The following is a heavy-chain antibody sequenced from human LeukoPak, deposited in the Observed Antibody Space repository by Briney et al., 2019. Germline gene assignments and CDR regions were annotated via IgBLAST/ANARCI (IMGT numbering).Heavy chain of an antibody. V-gene: IGHV1-2*02. CDR1: GYTFTGYY. J-gene: IGHJ5*02. CDR3: ARARFTIFGVVDP. CDR2: INPNSGGT. D-gene: IGHD3-3*01. Sequence: ASVKVSCKASGYTFTGYYMHWVRQAPGQGLEWMGWINPNSGGTNYAQKFQGRVTMTRDTSISTAYMELSRLRSDDTAVYYCARARFTIFGVVDPWGRGTLVTVSS.